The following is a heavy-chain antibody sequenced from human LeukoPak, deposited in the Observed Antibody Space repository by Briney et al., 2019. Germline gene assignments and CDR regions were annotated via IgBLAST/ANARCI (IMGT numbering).Heavy chain of an antibody. V-gene: IGHV1-2*02. Sequence: GASVKVSCKASGYTFTGYYMHWVRQAPGQGLEWMGWINPNSGGTNYAQKFQGRVTMTRDTSISTAYMELSRLRSDDTAVYYCAGTGTGRSGWYPRGDYWGQGTLVTVSS. D-gene: IGHD6-19*01. CDR2: INPNSGGT. CDR3: AGTGTGRSGWYPRGDY. J-gene: IGHJ4*02. CDR1: GYTFTGYY.